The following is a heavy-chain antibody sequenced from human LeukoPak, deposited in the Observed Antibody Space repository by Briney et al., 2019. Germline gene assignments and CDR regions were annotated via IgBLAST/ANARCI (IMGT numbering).Heavy chain of an antibody. CDR3: ARDWLEMATIGYMDV. D-gene: IGHD5-24*01. CDR1: GFTFSSYW. J-gene: IGHJ6*03. CDR2: IREDGNEK. V-gene: IGHV3-7*01. Sequence: HSGGSLRLSCSASGFTFSSYWMSWVRQTTGKGLECVAKIREDGNEKFYVDSVKGRFTISRDNAKNSVYLQMNSLRAEDTAVYYCARDWLEMATIGYMDVWGKGTTVTVSS.